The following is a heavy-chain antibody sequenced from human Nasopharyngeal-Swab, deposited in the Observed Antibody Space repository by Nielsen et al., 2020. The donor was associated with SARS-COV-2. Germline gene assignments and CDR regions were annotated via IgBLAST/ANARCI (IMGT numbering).Heavy chain of an antibody. V-gene: IGHV6-1*01. CDR3: ARDVLAIWFGELSFLGGFDP. J-gene: IGHJ5*02. D-gene: IGHD3-10*01. CDR2: TYYRSKWYN. Sequence: IRQSPSRGLEWLGSTYYRSKWYNDYAVSVKSRITINPDTSKNQFSLQLNSVTPEDTAVYYCARDVLAIWFGELSFLGGFDPWGQGTLVTVSS.